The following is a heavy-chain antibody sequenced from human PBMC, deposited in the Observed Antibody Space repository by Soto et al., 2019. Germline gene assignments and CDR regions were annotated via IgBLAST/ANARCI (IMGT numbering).Heavy chain of an antibody. CDR3: AREVPLYYDILTGYSDNYYYYGMDV. D-gene: IGHD3-9*01. Sequence: GGSLRLSCAASGFTFSSYAMHWVRQAPGKGLEWVAVISYDGSNKYYADSVKGRFTISRDNSKTTLYLQMNSLRAEDTAVYYCAREVPLYYDILTGYSDNYYYYGMDVWGQGTTVTVSS. CDR2: ISYDGSNK. V-gene: IGHV3-30-3*01. J-gene: IGHJ6*02. CDR1: GFTFSSYA.